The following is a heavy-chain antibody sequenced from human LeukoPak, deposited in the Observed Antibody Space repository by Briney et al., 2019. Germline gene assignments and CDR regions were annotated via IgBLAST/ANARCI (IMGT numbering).Heavy chain of an antibody. V-gene: IGHV3-23*01. CDR2: LGSSGANK. CDR1: GFTFTDYS. D-gene: IGHD3-10*01. Sequence: GGSLRLSCAASGFTFTDYSMSWIRQTPGKGLEWVASLGSSGANKYYADSVRGRFTISRDTSKNTLYLQMNGLRAEDTAVYYCARDSGRSATYFNYWGQGTLVTVSS. CDR3: ARDSGRSATYFNY. J-gene: IGHJ4*02.